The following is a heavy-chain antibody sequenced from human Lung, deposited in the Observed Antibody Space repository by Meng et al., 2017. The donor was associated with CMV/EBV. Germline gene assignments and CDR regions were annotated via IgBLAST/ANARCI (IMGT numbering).Heavy chain of an antibody. J-gene: IGHJ3*02. CDR1: GYTFTDYR. CDR3: ASKMYYDFWSAYRGTEGVDPFNI. CDR2: ISPNNGAT. Sequence: ASVXVSXKASGYTFTDYRMHWVRQAPGQGLEWMGWISPNNGATNYAQKFQGRVNMTRDTSINTAYMELNRLTYDDTAVYYCASKMYYDFWSAYRGTEGVDPFNIXGQGXLVTVSS. D-gene: IGHD3-3*01. V-gene: IGHV1-2*02.